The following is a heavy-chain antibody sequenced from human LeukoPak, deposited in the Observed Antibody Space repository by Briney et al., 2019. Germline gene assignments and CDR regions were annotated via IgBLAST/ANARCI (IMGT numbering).Heavy chain of an antibody. V-gene: IGHV3-23*01. CDR3: AKDRLRNYYDSSDY. D-gene: IGHD3-22*01. J-gene: IGHJ4*02. CDR2: ISGGGGST. CDR1: GFTVSSDF. Sequence: GGSLRLSCAVSGFTVSSDFMSWVRQAPGKGLEWVSSISGGGGSTYYADSVKGRFTISRDNSKNTLYLQMNSLRVEDTAVYYCAKDRLRNYYDSSDYWGQGTLVTVSS.